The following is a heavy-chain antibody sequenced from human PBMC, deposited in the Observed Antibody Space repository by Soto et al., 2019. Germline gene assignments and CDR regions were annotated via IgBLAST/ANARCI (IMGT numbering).Heavy chain of an antibody. V-gene: IGHV5-51*01. CDR2: IYPGDSDT. D-gene: IGHD3-3*01. CDR1: GYSFTSYW. Sequence: LKISCKGSGYSFTSYWIGWVRQMPGKGLEWMGIIYPGDSDTRYSPSFQGQVTISADKSISTAYLQWSSLKASDTAMYYCARTRNVLRFLEWLFDFDYWGQGTLVTVSS. CDR3: ARTRNVLRFLEWLFDFDY. J-gene: IGHJ4*02.